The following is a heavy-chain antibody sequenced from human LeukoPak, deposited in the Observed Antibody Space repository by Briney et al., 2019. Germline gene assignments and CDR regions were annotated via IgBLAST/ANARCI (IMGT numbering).Heavy chain of an antibody. D-gene: IGHD3-22*01. J-gene: IGHJ6*02. CDR3: AKGYDRSGAYYYYYGMDV. CDR2: ISGGGYST. Sequence: GGSLRLSCAASGFTFSSYAMSWVRQAPGKGLEWVSVISGGGYSTYYAASVKGRFTISRDNSKNTLYLQMNSLRAEDTAVYYCAKGYDRSGAYYYYYGMDVWGQGTTVTVSS. V-gene: IGHV3-23*01. CDR1: GFTFSSYA.